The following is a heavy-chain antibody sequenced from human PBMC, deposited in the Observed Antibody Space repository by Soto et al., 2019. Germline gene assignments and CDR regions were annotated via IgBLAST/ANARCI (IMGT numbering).Heavy chain of an antibody. CDR2: IYPGDSDT. CDR3: ARHVGYDILTGSGDNWFDP. CDR1: GYSFTSYW. V-gene: IGHV5-51*01. J-gene: IGHJ5*02. Sequence: PGESLKISCKGSGYSFTSYWIGWVRQMPGKGLEWMGIIYPGDSDTRYSPSFQGQVTISADKSISTAYLQWSSLKASDTAMYYCARHVGYDILTGSGDNWFDPWGQGTLVTVSS. D-gene: IGHD3-9*01.